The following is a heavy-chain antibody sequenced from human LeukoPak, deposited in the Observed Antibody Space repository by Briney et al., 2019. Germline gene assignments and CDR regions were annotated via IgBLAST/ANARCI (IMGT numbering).Heavy chain of an antibody. CDR2: ISYDGRNK. V-gene: IGHV3-30*18. D-gene: IGHD2-2*01. J-gene: IGHJ4*02. CDR3: AKGPLRGTAAAIDY. Sequence: PGGSLRLSRAASGFIFSAYGMHWVRQAPGKGLEWVAVISYDGRNKHYPDSVKGRLTISRDISTDTLWLQMDSLRTEDTAVYYCAKGPLRGTAAAIDYWGQGTLVTVSS. CDR1: GFIFSAYG.